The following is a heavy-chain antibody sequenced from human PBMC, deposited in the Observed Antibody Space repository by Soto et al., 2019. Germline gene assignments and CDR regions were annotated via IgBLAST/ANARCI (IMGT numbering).Heavy chain of an antibody. CDR1: GGSISSYY. J-gene: IGHJ4*02. CDR2: IYYSGST. Sequence: SETLSLTCTVSGGSISSYYWSWIRQPPGKGLEWIGYIYYSGSTNYNPSLKSRVTISVDTSKNQFSLKLSSVTAADTAVYYCARADYDSSQWTYYFDYWGQGTLVTVSS. CDR3: ARADYDSSQWTYYFDY. D-gene: IGHD3-22*01. V-gene: IGHV4-59*01.